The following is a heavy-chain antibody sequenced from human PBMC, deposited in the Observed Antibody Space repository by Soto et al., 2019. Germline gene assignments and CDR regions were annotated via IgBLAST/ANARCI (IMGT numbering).Heavy chain of an antibody. J-gene: IGHJ6*02. CDR3: AKDGLMVYATGGMDV. D-gene: IGHD2-8*01. CDR1: GFTFSSYA. V-gene: IGHV3-23*01. Sequence: PGGSLRLSCAASGFTFSSYAMSWVRQAPGKGLERVSAISGSGGSTYYADSVKGRFTISRDNSKNTLYLQMNSLRAEDTAVYYCAKDGLMVYATGGMDVWGQGTTVTVSS. CDR2: ISGSGGST.